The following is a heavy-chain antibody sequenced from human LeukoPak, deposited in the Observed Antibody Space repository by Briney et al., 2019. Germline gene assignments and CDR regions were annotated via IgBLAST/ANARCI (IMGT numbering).Heavy chain of an antibody. CDR3: AKDFGDSSGWSYYFDY. CDR2: ISYDGSNK. CDR1: GFTFSSYG. Sequence: PGGSLRLSCAASGFTFSSYGMHWVRQAPGKGLEWVAVISYDGSNKYYADSVKGRFTISRDNSKNTLYLQMNSLRAEDTAVYYCAKDFGDSSGWSYYFDYWGQGTLVTVSS. V-gene: IGHV3-30*18. J-gene: IGHJ4*02. D-gene: IGHD6-19*01.